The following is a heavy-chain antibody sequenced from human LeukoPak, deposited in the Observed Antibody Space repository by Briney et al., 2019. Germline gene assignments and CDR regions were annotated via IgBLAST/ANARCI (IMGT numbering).Heavy chain of an antibody. V-gene: IGHV3-7*01. CDR1: RLTFSMFY. Sequence: PGGSLRLSCVASRLTFSMFYMTWVRQGPGKGLEWVANIKQDGNKKHYVDSVKGRFTISRDNAKNLLFLQMNSLRVEDTGHYFSARDTLTVNDYWGQGALVTVSS. J-gene: IGHJ4*02. CDR2: IKQDGNKK. D-gene: IGHD1-14*01. CDR3: ARDTLTVNDY.